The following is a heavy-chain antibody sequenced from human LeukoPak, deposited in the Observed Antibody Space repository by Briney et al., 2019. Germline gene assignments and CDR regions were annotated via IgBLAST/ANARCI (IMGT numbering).Heavy chain of an antibody. Sequence: ASVKVSCKASGYTFTGYNLHWVRQPPGQGLEWWGWFNPNSGGTNYAQKFQGRVTMTRDTSISTAYMELSRLRSDDTAVYYCARARKLLWFRELGPNWFDPWGQGTLVTVSS. D-gene: IGHD3-10*01. CDR2: FNPNSGGT. V-gene: IGHV1-2*02. CDR1: GYTFTGYN. J-gene: IGHJ5*02. CDR3: ARARKLLWFRELGPNWFDP.